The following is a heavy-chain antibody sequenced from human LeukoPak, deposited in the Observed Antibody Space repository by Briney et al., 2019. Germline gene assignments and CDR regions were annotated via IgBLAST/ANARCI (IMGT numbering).Heavy chain of an antibody. CDR2: ISAYNGNT. V-gene: IGHV1-18*01. Sequence: GASVKVSCKASGYTFTSYGISWVRQAPGQGLEWMGWISAYNGNTNYAQKLQGRVTMTTDTSTSTAYMELRSLRSDDTAVYYCARVSGTYSSGWYWEVDYWGQGTLVTVSS. CDR1: GYTFTSYG. CDR3: ARVSGTYSSGWYWEVDY. D-gene: IGHD6-19*01. J-gene: IGHJ4*02.